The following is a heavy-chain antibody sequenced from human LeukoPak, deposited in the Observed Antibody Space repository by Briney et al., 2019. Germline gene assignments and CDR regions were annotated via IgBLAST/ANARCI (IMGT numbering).Heavy chain of an antibody. Sequence: ASVKVSCKASGGTFSSYAISWVRQAPGQGLEWMGGIIPIFGTANYAQKFQGRVTITADESTSTAYMELSSLRSEDTAVYYCAKDTGIFTMIVPFDYWGQGTLVTVSS. J-gene: IGHJ4*02. CDR1: GGTFSSYA. CDR3: AKDTGIFTMIVPFDY. V-gene: IGHV1-69*13. D-gene: IGHD3-22*01. CDR2: IIPIFGTA.